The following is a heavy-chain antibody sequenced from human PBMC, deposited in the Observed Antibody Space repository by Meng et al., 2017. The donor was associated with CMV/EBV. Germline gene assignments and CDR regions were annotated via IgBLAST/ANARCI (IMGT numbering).Heavy chain of an antibody. J-gene: IGHJ4*02. D-gene: IGHD3-22*01. CDR2: INPNSGGT. CDR3: ARETYYYDSSGYYYSN. CDR1: GYTFTGYY. V-gene: IGHV1-2*02. Sequence: ASVKVSCKASGYTFTGYYMHWVRQAPGQGLEWMGGINPNSGGTNYAQKFQGRVTMTRDTSISTAYMELSRLRSDDTAVYYCARETYYYDSSGYYYSNWGQGTLVTVSS.